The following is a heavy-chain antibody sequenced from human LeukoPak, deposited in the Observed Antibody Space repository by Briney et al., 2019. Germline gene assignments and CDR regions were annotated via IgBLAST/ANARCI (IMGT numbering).Heavy chain of an antibody. J-gene: IGHJ4*02. CDR3: ARDRGRDGNNHYYHSNSFAFDY. CDR2: IYYSGNT. CDR1: GGSISSTSYY. V-gene: IGHV4-39*07. D-gene: IGHD3-22*01. Sequence: SETLSLTCTVSGGSISSTSYYWGWIRQPPGKGLEWIGSIYYSGNTYYNPSLKSRVTISVDTSKNQFSLKLSSVTAADTAVYYCARDRGRDGNNHYYHSNSFAFDYWGQGTLVTVSS.